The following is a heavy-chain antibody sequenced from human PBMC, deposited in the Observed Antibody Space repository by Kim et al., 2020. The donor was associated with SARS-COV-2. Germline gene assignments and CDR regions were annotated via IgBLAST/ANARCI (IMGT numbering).Heavy chain of an antibody. Sequence: SETLSLTCAVYGGSFSGYYWSWIRQPPGKGLEWIGEINHSGSTNYNPSLKSRVTISVDTSKNQFSLKLSSVTAADTAVYYCARGQLGYCSGGSCYSAFSGAFDIWGQGTMVTVSS. V-gene: IGHV4-34*01. J-gene: IGHJ3*02. CDR1: GGSFSGYY. CDR2: INHSGST. D-gene: IGHD2-15*01. CDR3: ARGQLGYCSGGSCYSAFSGAFDI.